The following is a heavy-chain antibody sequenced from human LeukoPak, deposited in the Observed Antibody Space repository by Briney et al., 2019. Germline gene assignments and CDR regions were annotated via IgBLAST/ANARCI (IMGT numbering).Heavy chain of an antibody. CDR1: GYTFTGYY. J-gene: IGHJ6*02. CDR2: INPNSGGT. D-gene: IGHD3-3*01. V-gene: IGHV1-2*02. CDR3: ARPLMYYDFWSGYKGYYYYGMDV. Sequence: GASVKVSCKASGYTFTGYYMHWVRQAPGQGLEWMGWINPNSGGTNYAQKFQGRVTMTRDTSISTAYMELSRLRSDDTAVYYCARPLMYYDFWSGYKGYYYYGMDVWGQGTTVTVSS.